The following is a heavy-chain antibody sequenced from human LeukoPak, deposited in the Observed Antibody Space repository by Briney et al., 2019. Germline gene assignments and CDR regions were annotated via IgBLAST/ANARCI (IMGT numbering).Heavy chain of an antibody. D-gene: IGHD3-22*01. Sequence: HSGGSLRLSCAASGFTFSSYAMSWVRQAPGKGLEWVSAISGSGGSTYYADSVKGRFTISRDNSKNTLYLQMNSLRAEDTAVYHCAKSLITMIVVVEDFVYWGQGTLVTVSS. CDR3: AKSLITMIVVVEDFVY. J-gene: IGHJ4*02. CDR2: ISGSGGST. V-gene: IGHV3-23*01. CDR1: GFTFSSYA.